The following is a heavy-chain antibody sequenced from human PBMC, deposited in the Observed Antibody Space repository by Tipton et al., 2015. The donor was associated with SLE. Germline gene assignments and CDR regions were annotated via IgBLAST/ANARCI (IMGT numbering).Heavy chain of an antibody. CDR2: IYTSGST. D-gene: IGHD6-13*01. CDR3: ARERLYSSSWFSD. CDR1: GVSISSASYY. J-gene: IGHJ4*02. Sequence: LRLSCSVSGVSISSASYYWSWIRQPAGKGLEWIGRIYTSGSTNYNPSLKSRVTISVDTSKNQFSLKLSSVTAADTAVYYCARERLYSSSWFSDWGQGTLVTVSS. V-gene: IGHV4-61*02.